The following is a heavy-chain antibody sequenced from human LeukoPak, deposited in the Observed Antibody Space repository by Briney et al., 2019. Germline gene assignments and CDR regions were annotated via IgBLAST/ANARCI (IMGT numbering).Heavy chain of an antibody. J-gene: IGHJ4*02. CDR1: GGSISSGDYY. CDR2: IHSSGSS. CDR3: ARVLSGSGSLYYFDY. Sequence: PSQTLSLTCTVSGGSISSGDYYWNWIRQPPGKGLEWIGYIHSSGSSYYNPSLKSRVTISVDTSDNQFSLGLGSVTAADTAVYYCARVLSGSGSLYYFDYWGQGTLVTVSS. D-gene: IGHD3-10*01. V-gene: IGHV4-30-4*01.